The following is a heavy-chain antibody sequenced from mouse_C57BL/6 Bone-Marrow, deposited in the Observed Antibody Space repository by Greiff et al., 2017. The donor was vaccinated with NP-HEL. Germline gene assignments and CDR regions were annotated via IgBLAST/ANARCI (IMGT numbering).Heavy chain of an antibody. CDR1: GYTFTSYW. V-gene: IGHV1-55*01. CDR2: IYPGSGST. Sequence: QVQLQQPGAELVKPGASVKMSCKASGYTFTSYWITWVKQRPGQGLEWIGDIYPGSGSTNYNEKFKSKATLTVDTSSSTAYMQLSSLTSEDSAVYYCARPSLLPSGDMDYWGQGTSVTVSS. J-gene: IGHJ4*01. CDR3: ARPSLLPSGDMDY. D-gene: IGHD1-1*01.